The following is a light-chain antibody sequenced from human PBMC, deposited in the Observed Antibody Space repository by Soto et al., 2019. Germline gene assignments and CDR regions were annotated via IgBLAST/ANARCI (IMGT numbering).Light chain of an antibody. CDR2: LGS. CDR3: MQALQTPS. V-gene: IGKV2-28*01. Sequence: DIVMTQSPLSLPVTPGEPATISCRSSQSLLHSNGYNYLDWYLQKPGQSPQLLIYLGSNRASGVPDRFSGSGSGTDSTLKISRVEAEDVGFYYCMQALQTPSFGGGTKVEIK. CDR1: QSLLHSNGYNY. J-gene: IGKJ4*01.